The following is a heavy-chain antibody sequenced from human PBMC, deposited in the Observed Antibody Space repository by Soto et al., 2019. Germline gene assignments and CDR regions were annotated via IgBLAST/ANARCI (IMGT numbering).Heavy chain of an antibody. Sequence: QVQLVQSGAEVKKPGASVKVSCKASGYTFTSYGISWVRQAPGQGPEWMGWISAYNGNTNYAQKLQGRVTMTTDTSTSTAYTELRSLRSDDTAVYYCTRTYDILTGYMGGGYWGQGTLVTVSS. D-gene: IGHD3-9*01. J-gene: IGHJ4*02. CDR1: GYTFTSYG. CDR3: TRTYDILTGYMGGGY. V-gene: IGHV1-18*04. CDR2: ISAYNGNT.